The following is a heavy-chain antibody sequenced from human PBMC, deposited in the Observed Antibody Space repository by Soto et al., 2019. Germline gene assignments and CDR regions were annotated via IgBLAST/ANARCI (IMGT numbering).Heavy chain of an antibody. CDR3: ARGWWEREGYLMDV. D-gene: IGHD1-26*01. CDR1: GNSISSGDYY. Sequence: SETLSLTCTVSGNSISSGDYYWSWVRQPPGKGLEWIGYIYYNGSTYYNPSLKSRVIMSVDTSKNRLSLKLTSVTAADTAVYYCARGWWEREGYLMDVWGQGTTVTVSS. J-gene: IGHJ6*02. CDR2: IYYNGST. V-gene: IGHV4-30-4*01.